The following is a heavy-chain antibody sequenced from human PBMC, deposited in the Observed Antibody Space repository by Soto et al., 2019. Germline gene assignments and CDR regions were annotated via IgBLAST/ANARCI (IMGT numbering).Heavy chain of an antibody. Sequence: ESGGGVVQPGRSLRLSCAASGFTFSSYAMHWVRQAPGKGLERVAVISYDGSNKYYADSVKGRFTISRDNSKNTLYLQMNSLRAEDTAVYYCAIDMNWNDGYYFDYWGQGTLVTVSS. D-gene: IGHD1-1*01. CDR3: AIDMNWNDGYYFDY. CDR2: ISYDGSNK. CDR1: GFTFSSYA. V-gene: IGHV3-30-3*01. J-gene: IGHJ4*02.